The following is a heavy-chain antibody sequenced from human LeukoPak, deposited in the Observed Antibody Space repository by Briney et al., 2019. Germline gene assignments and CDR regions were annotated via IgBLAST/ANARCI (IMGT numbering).Heavy chain of an antibody. CDR1: GGFISSHY. CDR2: VYYSGST. V-gene: IGHV4-59*11. Sequence: SETLSLTCNVSGGFISSHYWTWIRQPPGKGLEWIGYVYYSGSTNYNPSLKSRVTISVDTSNNQFSLKLTSVTAADTAVYYCARGYRGGVYYYYYGMDVWGQGTTVTVSS. D-gene: IGHD1-26*01. CDR3: ARGYRGGVYYYYYGMDV. J-gene: IGHJ6*02.